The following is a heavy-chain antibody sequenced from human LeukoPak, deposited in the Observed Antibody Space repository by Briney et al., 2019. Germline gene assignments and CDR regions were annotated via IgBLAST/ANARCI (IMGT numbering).Heavy chain of an antibody. Sequence: GGSLRLSCVASGFTFSSYAMNWVRQAPGKGLEWVSGISGSGVSTYYADSVKGRFTISRDNSKNTLYLQMNSLRAEDTAVYYCAKRGDGYNTYYFDYWGQGTLVTVSS. CDR3: AKRGDGYNTYYFDY. J-gene: IGHJ4*02. CDR1: GFTFSSYA. D-gene: IGHD5-24*01. V-gene: IGHV3-23*01. CDR2: ISGSGVST.